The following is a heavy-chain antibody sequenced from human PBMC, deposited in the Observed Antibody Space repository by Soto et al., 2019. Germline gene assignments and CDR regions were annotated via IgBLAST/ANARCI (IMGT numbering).Heavy chain of an antibody. CDR1: GFDFTYYA. V-gene: IGHV3-30*18. D-gene: IGHD1-26*01. CDR2: MSSDGSKI. CDR3: VKDEGVGGTLGLFDY. Sequence: QVQLVESGGGAVQPGESLRLSCVASGFDFTYYAMHWVRQAPGKGLESVAVMSSDGSKIHHTDSVKGRFTISRDNSKNTLYLQMDRLRKEDTAVYFCVKDEGVGGTLGLFDYWGQGTLVSVSS. J-gene: IGHJ4*02.